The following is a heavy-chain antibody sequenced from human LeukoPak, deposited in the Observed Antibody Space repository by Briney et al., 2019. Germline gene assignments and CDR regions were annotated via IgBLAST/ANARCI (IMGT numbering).Heavy chain of an antibody. CDR1: GGTFSSYA. CDR3: AREWDSYYDSSGPSFDI. Sequence: ASVKVSCKASGGTFSSYAIRWVRQAPGQGLEWMGGIIPIFGTANYAQKFQGRVTITADESTSTAYMELSSLRSEDTAVYYCAREWDSYYDSSGPSFDIWGQGTMVTVSS. D-gene: IGHD3-22*01. J-gene: IGHJ3*02. CDR2: IIPIFGTA. V-gene: IGHV1-69*13.